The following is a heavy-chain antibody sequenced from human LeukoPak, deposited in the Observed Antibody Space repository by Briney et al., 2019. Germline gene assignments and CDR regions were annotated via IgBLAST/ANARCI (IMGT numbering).Heavy chain of an antibody. Sequence: PGGSLRLSCAASGLTFSNYDLSSVRQAPGKGLEWVSGISGSGGSTYHADSVKGRFTISRDNSKNTLYLQMNSLRAEDTAVYYCAKELDSSGYFDYWGQGTLVTVSS. V-gene: IGHV3-23*01. CDR2: ISGSGGST. J-gene: IGHJ4*02. CDR1: GLTFSNYD. D-gene: IGHD3-22*01. CDR3: AKELDSSGYFDY.